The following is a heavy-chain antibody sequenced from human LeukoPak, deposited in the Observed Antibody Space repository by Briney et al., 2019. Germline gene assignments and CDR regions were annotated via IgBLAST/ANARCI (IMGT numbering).Heavy chain of an antibody. CDR2: IKQDGSEK. D-gene: IGHD2-2*01. Sequence: QPGGSLRLSCAASGFTFSSYWMSWVRQAPGKGLEWVANIKQDGSEKYYVDSVKGRFPISRDNAKNSLYLQMNSLRAEDTAVYYCARGTSRDYYYYYYMDVWGKGTTVTDSS. CDR1: GFTFSSYW. CDR3: ARGTSRDYYYYYYMDV. V-gene: IGHV3-7*01. J-gene: IGHJ6*03.